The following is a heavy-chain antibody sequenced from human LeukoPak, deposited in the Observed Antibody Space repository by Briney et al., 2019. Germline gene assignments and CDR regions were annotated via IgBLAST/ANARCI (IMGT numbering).Heavy chain of an antibody. J-gene: IGHJ4*02. CDR1: GATFSSYA. CDR3: ARDWDYGGNSGNY. D-gene: IGHD4-23*01. CDR2: IIPIFGTA. V-gene: IGHV1-69*05. Sequence: SVKVSCKAAGATFSSYAISWVRQAPGQGLEWMGGIIPIFGTANYAQKFQGRVTITTDESTSTAYMELSSLRSEDAAVYYCARDWDYGGNSGNYWGQGTLVTVSS.